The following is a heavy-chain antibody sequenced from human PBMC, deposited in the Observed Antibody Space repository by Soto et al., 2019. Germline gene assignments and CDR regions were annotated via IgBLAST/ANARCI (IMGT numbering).Heavy chain of an antibody. D-gene: IGHD3-3*01. Sequence: GGSLRLSCAASGFTFSSYAMSLVRQAPGKGLEWVSAISGSGGSTYYADSVKGRFTISRDNSKNTLYLQMNSLRAEDTAVYYCAKGDYDFWSGINYYYGMDVWGQGTTVTVSS. V-gene: IGHV3-23*01. CDR3: AKGDYDFWSGINYYYGMDV. J-gene: IGHJ6*02. CDR2: ISGSGGST. CDR1: GFTFSSYA.